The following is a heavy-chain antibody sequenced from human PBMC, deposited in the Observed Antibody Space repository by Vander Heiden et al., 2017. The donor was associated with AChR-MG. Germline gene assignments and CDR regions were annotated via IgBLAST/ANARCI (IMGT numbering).Heavy chain of an antibody. J-gene: IGHJ5*01. CDR3: AGASSPSTPFDP. CDR1: GYAFTGYY. D-gene: IGHD6-6*01. V-gene: IGHV1-2*02. CDR2: INPNSGGT. Sequence: QVQLVQSGADVQKPGASVKVSCKASGYAFTGYYIHWVRQAPGQGLEWMGWINPNSGGTEFAQKFQGRVTMTSDTSIRGVTMTSDMTISTAFMELSSLRSDDTALYFCAGASSPSTPFDPWGQGTLVTVSS.